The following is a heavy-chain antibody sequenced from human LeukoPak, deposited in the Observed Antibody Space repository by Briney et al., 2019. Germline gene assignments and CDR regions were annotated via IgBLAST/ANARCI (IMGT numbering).Heavy chain of an antibody. D-gene: IGHD1-1*01. V-gene: IGHV4-4*02. CDR1: GDLFTTSHW. CDR2: ISEGGMT. J-gene: IGHJ4*02. Sequence: SETLSLTCAVSGDLFTTSHWWSWVRQPPGKGLEWIGEISEGGMTNYNPSLQSRVTMSLDKSKSQFSLKLTSVTAADTAVCYCARGTPVMRTGRIDYWGQGTLVTVSS. CDR3: ARGTPVMRTGRIDY.